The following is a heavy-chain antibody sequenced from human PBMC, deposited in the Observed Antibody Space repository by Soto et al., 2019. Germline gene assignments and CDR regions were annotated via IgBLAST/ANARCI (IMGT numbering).Heavy chain of an antibody. Sequence: ASVKVSCKASGYTFTSYGISWVRQAPGQGLEWMGWISAYNGNTNYAQKLQGRVTMTTDTSTSTAYMELRSLRSDDTAVYYCAREGNYSSGWPIIYYYYGMDVWGQGTTVTVSS. CDR3: AREGNYSSGWPIIYYYYGMDV. D-gene: IGHD6-19*01. CDR2: ISAYNGNT. CDR1: GYTFTSYG. V-gene: IGHV1-18*01. J-gene: IGHJ6*02.